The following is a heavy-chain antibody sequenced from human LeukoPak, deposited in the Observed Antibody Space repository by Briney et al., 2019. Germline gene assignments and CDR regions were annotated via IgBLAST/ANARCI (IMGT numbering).Heavy chain of an antibody. D-gene: IGHD3-10*01. J-gene: IGHJ4*02. Sequence: SETLSLTCAVYGGSFSGYYWSWIRQPPGKGLEWIGEINHSGSTNYNPSLKSRVTISVDTSKNQFSLKLSSVTAADTAVYYCARHAFITMARGVTYWGQGTLVTVSS. V-gene: IGHV4-34*01. CDR1: GGSFSGYY. CDR2: INHSGST. CDR3: ARHAFITMARGVTY.